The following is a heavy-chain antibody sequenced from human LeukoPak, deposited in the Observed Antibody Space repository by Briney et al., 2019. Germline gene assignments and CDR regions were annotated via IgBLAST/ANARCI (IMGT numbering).Heavy chain of an antibody. V-gene: IGHV3-21*01. CDR2: ISSSSSYI. CDR1: GFTFDDYA. J-gene: IGHJ6*02. Sequence: GRSLRLSCAASGFTFDDYAMHWVRQAPGKGLEWVSSISSSSSYIYYADSVKGRFTISRDNAKNSLYLQMNSLRAEDTAVYYCARDDMATAPYYYYGMDVWGQGTTVTVSS. D-gene: IGHD5-24*01. CDR3: ARDDMATAPYYYYGMDV.